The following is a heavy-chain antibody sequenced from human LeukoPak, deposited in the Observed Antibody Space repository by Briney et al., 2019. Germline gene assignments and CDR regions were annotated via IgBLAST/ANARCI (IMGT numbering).Heavy chain of an antibody. CDR1: GFTFSRNW. CDR2: IKQDGSEI. Sequence: PGGSLRLSCAASGFTFSRNWMTWVRQAPGRGLEWVANIKQDGSEIYYVDSVKGRFTISRDNAKNSVYLQMNSLRAEYTAVYYCAELGITMIGGVWGKGTTVTISS. J-gene: IGHJ6*04. CDR3: AELGITMIGGV. V-gene: IGHV3-7*01. D-gene: IGHD3-10*02.